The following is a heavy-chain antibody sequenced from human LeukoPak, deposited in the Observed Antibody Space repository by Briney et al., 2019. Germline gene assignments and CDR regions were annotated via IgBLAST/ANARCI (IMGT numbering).Heavy chain of an antibody. J-gene: IGHJ4*02. CDR2: INPNSGGT. D-gene: IGHD3-22*01. CDR1: GYTFTGYY. Sequence: GSVKVSCKASGYTFTGYYMHWVRQAPGQGLEWMGWINPNSGGTNYAQKFQGRVTMTRDTSISTAYMELSRLRSDDTAVYYCAKGKAYYYDSSGHRYFDYWGQGTLVTVSS. CDR3: AKGKAYYYDSSGHRYFDY. V-gene: IGHV1-2*02.